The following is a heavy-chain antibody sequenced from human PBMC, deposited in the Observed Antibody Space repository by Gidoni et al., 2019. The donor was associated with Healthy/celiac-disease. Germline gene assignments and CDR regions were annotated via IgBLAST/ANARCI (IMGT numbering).Heavy chain of an antibody. CDR2: IKSKTDGGTT. Sequence: EVQLVESGGGLVKPGGSLRLYCAASGFTSSNAWLSWVRQAPGKGREWVGRIKSKTDGGTTDYAAPGKGRVTIARDDSKNTLYLQMNSLKTEDTAVYYCTTQTSITMVRGVPYDYYGMDVWGQGTTVTVSS. D-gene: IGHD3-10*01. J-gene: IGHJ6*02. CDR1: GFTSSNAW. CDR3: TTQTSITMVRGVPYDYYGMDV. V-gene: IGHV3-15*01.